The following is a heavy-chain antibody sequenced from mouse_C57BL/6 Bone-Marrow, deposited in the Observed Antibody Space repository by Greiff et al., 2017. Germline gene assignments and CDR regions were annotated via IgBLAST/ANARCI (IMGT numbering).Heavy chain of an antibody. CDR2: INPYNGGT. D-gene: IGHD2-4*01. CDR1: GYTFTDYY. Sequence: EVKLVESGPVLVKPGASVKMSCKASGYTFTDYYMNWVKQSHGKSLEWIGVINPYNGGTSYNQKFKGKATLTVDKSSSTAYMELNSLTSEDSAVYYCARSGARDLYYDYDVPLFAYWGQGTLVTVSA. V-gene: IGHV1-19*01. CDR3: ARSGARDLYYDYDVPLFAY. J-gene: IGHJ3*01.